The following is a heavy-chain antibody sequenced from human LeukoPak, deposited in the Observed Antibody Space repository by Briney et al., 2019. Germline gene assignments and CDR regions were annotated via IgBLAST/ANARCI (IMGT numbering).Heavy chain of an antibody. CDR3: TRDPLYYYDSSGYYLY. V-gene: IGHV3-49*03. Sequence: GGSLRLSCTASGFTFGDYAMSWFRQAPGKGLEWVGFIGSKAYGGTTEYAASVKGRFTISRDDSKSIAYLQMNSLKTEDTAVYYCTRDPLYYYDSSGYYLYWGQGTLVTVSS. D-gene: IGHD3-22*01. CDR2: IGSKAYGGTT. CDR1: GFTFGDYA. J-gene: IGHJ4*02.